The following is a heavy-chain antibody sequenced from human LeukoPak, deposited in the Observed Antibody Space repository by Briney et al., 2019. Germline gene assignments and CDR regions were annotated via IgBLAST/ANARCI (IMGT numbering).Heavy chain of an antibody. CDR2: VYYSGST. D-gene: IGHD2-15*01. CDR1: GASVSNYD. CDR3: ARHSIIGGTEYAFDI. Sequence: PSETLSLTCTVSGASVSNYDWSWIRQPPGKGLEWIGYVYYSGSTNYSPSLKSRVTISVDTSKNQFSLKLSSVTAADTAVYYCARHSIIGGTEYAFDIWGQGTMVTVSS. V-gene: IGHV4-59*08. J-gene: IGHJ3*02.